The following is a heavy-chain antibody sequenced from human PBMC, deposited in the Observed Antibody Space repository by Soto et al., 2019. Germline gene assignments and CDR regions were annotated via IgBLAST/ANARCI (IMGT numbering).Heavy chain of an antibody. CDR1: GYTFTTYD. V-gene: IGHV1-8*01. Sequence: VQLVQSGAEVKKPGASVKVSCKASGYTFTTYDIYWVRQATGQGLEWMGWMNPNSGNTGYAQKFQGRVTMPRNTSISTAYMELSSLTSDDTAVYYCARRTTAWSAADYWGQGTLVTVSS. CDR2: MNPNSGNT. D-gene: IGHD2-21*02. CDR3: ARRTTAWSAADY. J-gene: IGHJ4*02.